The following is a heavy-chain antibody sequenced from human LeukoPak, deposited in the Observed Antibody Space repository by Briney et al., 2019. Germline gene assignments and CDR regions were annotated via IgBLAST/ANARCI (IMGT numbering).Heavy chain of an antibody. CDR1: GFTFSSYA. CDR3: ARDGQDAFDI. J-gene: IGHJ3*02. V-gene: IGHV3-30-3*01. Sequence: GGSLRLSCAASGFTFSSYAMHWVRQAPGKGLEWVAVISYDGSNKYYADSVKGRFTISRDNSKDTLYLQMNSLRAEDTAVYYCARDGQDAFDIWGQGTMVTVSS. CDR2: ISYDGSNK.